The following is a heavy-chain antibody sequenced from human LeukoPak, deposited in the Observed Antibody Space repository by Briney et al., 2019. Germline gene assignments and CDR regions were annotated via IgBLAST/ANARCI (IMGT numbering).Heavy chain of an antibody. V-gene: IGHV4-59*08. D-gene: IGHD6-19*01. CDR2: IYYSGST. CDR3: ARQDSGWWIDY. CDR1: GGSISSYY. J-gene: IGHJ4*02. Sequence: SETLSLTCTVSGGSISSYYCSWIRQPPGKGLEWIGYIYYSGSTNYNPSLKSRVTISVDTSKNQFSLKLSSVTAADTAVYYCARQDSGWWIDYWGQGTLVTVSS.